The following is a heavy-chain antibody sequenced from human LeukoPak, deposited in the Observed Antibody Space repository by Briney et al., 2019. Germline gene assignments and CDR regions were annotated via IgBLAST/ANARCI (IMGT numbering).Heavy chain of an antibody. J-gene: IGHJ4*02. D-gene: IGHD6-13*01. CDR3: AKGSLGSWYFFDY. Sequence: PGGSLTVSCAASGFTFSSYAMSWVRQAQGPGPDWDSTISGSGGNTYYADSVKGRFTISRDNSKNTLWLQMNSLRAEDTALYYCAKGSLGSWYFFDYWGQGTLVTVSS. V-gene: IGHV3-23*01. CDR2: ISGSGGNT. CDR1: GFTFSSYA.